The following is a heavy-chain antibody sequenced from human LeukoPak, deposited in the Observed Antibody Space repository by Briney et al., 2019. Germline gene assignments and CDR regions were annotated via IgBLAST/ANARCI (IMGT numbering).Heavy chain of an antibody. CDR3: AGDVSYYGMDV. J-gene: IGHJ6*02. CDR1: GGSISSYY. Sequence: SETLSLTCTVAGGSISSYYWSWIRQPAGKGLEGIGRIYTSGRTNYNPSLKSRVTMSVDTYKNQFSLKLSSVTAADTAVYYCAGDVSYYGMDVWGQGTTVTVSS. CDR2: IYTSGRT. V-gene: IGHV4-4*07.